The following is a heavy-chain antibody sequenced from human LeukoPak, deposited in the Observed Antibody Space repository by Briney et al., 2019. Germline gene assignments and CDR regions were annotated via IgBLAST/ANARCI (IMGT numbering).Heavy chain of an antibody. CDR1: GYSISSGYY. CDR2: IYHSGST. CDR3: ARASIVGAIDY. V-gene: IGHV4-38-2*02. Sequence: PSETLSLTCTVSGYSISSGYYWGWIRQPPGKGLEWIGSIYHSGSTYDNPSLKSRVTISVDTSNNQFSLKLSSVTAADTAVYYCARASIVGAIDYWGQGTLVTVSS. J-gene: IGHJ4*02. D-gene: IGHD1-26*01.